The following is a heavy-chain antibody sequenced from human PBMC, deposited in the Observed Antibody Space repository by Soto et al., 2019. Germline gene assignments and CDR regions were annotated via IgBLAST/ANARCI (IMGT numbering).Heavy chain of an antibody. V-gene: IGHV5-10-1*01. D-gene: IGHD3-22*01. J-gene: IGHJ4*02. Sequence: PGESLKISCKGSGYSFTKYWISWVRQIPGKGLEWMGRIDPSDSYTNYSPSFQGHVTISADKSISTAYLQWSSLKASDTAMYYCARHYYDSSGYAYFDYWGQGTLVTVSS. CDR1: GYSFTKYW. CDR3: ARHYYDSSGYAYFDY. CDR2: IDPSDSYT.